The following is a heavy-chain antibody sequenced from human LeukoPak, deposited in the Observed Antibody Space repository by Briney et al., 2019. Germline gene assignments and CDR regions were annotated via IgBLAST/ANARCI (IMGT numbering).Heavy chain of an antibody. Sequence: SETLSLTCTVSGGSISSSTYYWGWIRQPPGKGLEWIGSIFYTGNTYYNPSLKSRVTISVDTSKNQFSLKLSSGTAADTAVYYCARHPTTAARPAGGNFDYWGQGTLVTVSS. CDR3: ARHPTTAARPAGGNFDY. CDR2: IFYTGNT. V-gene: IGHV4-39*01. D-gene: IGHD6-6*01. J-gene: IGHJ4*02. CDR1: GGSISSSTYY.